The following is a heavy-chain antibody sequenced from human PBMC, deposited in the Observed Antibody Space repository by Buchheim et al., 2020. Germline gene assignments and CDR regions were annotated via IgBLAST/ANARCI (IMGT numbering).Heavy chain of an antibody. CDR2: INTNTGNP. CDR1: GYTFTSYA. D-gene: IGHD1-26*01. V-gene: IGHV7-4-1*02. Sequence: QVQLVQSGSELKKPGASVKVSCKASGYTFTSYAMNWVRQAPGQGLEWIGWINTNTGNPTYAQGFTGRFVFSLDTSVSTAYLQISSLKAEDTAVYYCARDLWVGATFRATPGPKTYYFDYWGQGTL. CDR3: ARDLWVGATFRATPGPKTYYFDY. J-gene: IGHJ4*02.